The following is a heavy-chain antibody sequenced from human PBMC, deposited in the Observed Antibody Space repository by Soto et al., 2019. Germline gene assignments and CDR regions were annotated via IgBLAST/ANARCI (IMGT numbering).Heavy chain of an antibody. CDR2: ISYDGSNK. D-gene: IGHD6-19*01. Sequence: GGSLRLSCAASGFTFSSYGMHWVRQAPGKGLEWVAVISYDGSNKYYADSVKGRFTISRDNSKNTLYLQMNSLRAEDTAVYYCAKGAHGSGWYLGAFDIWGQGTMVTVSS. J-gene: IGHJ3*02. V-gene: IGHV3-30*18. CDR3: AKGAHGSGWYLGAFDI. CDR1: GFTFSSYG.